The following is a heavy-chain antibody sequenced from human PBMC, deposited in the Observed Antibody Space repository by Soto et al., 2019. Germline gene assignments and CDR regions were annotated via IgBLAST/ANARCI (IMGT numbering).Heavy chain of an antibody. D-gene: IGHD2-2*02. CDR1: GGTFGIYA. V-gene: IGHV1-69*01. J-gene: IGHJ6*02. CDR3: ARVPRQMLYGPTRNGMDV. Sequence: QVQLVQSGAAVSKPGSSVKVSCKASGGTFGIYAIGWVRQAPGQGLEWMGGIIPAFGTTKNAQKFQDRVDMTADESTNTVYMELRGLRCADTAVYYCARVPRQMLYGPTRNGMDVWGQGTTLIVSS. CDR2: IIPAFGTT.